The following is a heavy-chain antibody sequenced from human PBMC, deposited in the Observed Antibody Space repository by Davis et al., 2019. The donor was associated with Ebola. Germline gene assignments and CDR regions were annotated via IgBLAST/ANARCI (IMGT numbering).Heavy chain of an antibody. CDR2: IYYSGST. CDR3: ARDRGIAARFFDY. Sequence: GSLRLSCTVSGGSISSYYWSWIRQPPGKGLEWIGYIYYSGSTNYNPSLKSRVTISVDTSKNQFSLKLSSVTAADTAVYYCARDRGIAARFFDYWGQGTLVTVSS. J-gene: IGHJ4*02. D-gene: IGHD6-6*01. CDR1: GGSISSYY. V-gene: IGHV4-59*01.